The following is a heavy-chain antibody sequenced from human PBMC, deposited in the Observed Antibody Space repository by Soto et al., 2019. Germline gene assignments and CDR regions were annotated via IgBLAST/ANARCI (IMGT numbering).Heavy chain of an antibody. V-gene: IGHV4-59*01. Sequence: PSETLSLTCTVSGDSLNNYYWTWVRQPPGKSLEWIGYIYYSGSTNYNPSLKSRVTISVDTSKNQFSLNLISVTAADTAVYYCARSSGWDFDYWGQGTLATVSS. CDR3: ARSSGWDFDY. CDR1: GDSLNNYY. J-gene: IGHJ4*02. D-gene: IGHD6-19*01. CDR2: IYYSGST.